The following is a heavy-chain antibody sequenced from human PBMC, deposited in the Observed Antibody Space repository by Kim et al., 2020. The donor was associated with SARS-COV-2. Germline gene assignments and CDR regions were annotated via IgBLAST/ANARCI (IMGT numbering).Heavy chain of an antibody. D-gene: IGHD1-26*01. CDR3: ARSEVGASWFDP. J-gene: IGHJ5*02. Sequence: ASVKVSCKASGYTFTRYGISWVRQAPGQGLEWMGWISAYNGNTNYAQKLQGRVTMTPDTSTSTAYMELRSLRSDDTAVYSCARSEVGASWFDPWGQGTLVTVSS. CDR2: ISAYNGNT. V-gene: IGHV1-18*01. CDR1: GYTFTRYG.